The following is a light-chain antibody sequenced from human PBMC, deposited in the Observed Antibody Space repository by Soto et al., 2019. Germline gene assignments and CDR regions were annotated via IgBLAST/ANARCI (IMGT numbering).Light chain of an antibody. V-gene: IGKV3-11*01. CDR3: QQNYRTPPT. J-gene: IGKJ4*01. CDR1: QSVSSY. Sequence: EVVLTQSPATLSLSPVARATLPCRASQSVSSYLAWYQQKPGQAPRVIIYDASNRATGIPARVSGSGAGTDGTLTISGLLPEDFATYYCQQNYRTPPTFGGGTKVDIK. CDR2: DAS.